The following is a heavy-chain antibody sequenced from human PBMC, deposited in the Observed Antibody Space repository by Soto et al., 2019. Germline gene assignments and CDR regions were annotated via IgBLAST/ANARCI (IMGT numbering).Heavy chain of an antibody. CDR3: ARGGVEYYYDSSGYYYYYGMDV. CDR2: IWYDGSNK. J-gene: IGHJ6*02. Sequence: PGGSLRLSCAASGFTFSSYGMHWVRQAPGKGLEWVAVIWYDGSNKYHADSVKGRFTISRDNSKNTLYLQMNSLRAEDTAVYYCARGGVEYYYDSSGYYYYYGMDVWGQGTTVTVSS. V-gene: IGHV3-33*01. D-gene: IGHD3-22*01. CDR1: GFTFSSYG.